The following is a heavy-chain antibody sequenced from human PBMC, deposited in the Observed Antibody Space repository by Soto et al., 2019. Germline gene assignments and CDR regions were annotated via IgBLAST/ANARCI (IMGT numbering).Heavy chain of an antibody. J-gene: IGHJ6*02. D-gene: IGHD2-15*01. CDR1: WGSIIGYY. V-gene: IGHV4-59*08. CDR2: IYYAGNT. CDR3: ARHEGVPKLQNGMGV. Sequence: SETLSLTCTVSWGSIIGYYWSWLRQPPWRGLEWIGYIYYAGNTLYTPSLNSRVTISVDTSKNQFSLKLNSVTAADTAVYYCARHEGVPKLQNGMGVWGQGPTVTLSS.